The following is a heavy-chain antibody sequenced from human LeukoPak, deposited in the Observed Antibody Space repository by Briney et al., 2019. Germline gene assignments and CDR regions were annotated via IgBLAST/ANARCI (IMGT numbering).Heavy chain of an antibody. CDR1: GFTFSSYS. J-gene: IGHJ6*02. CDR2: ISSSSSYI. Sequence: GVLRLSCAASGFTFSSYSMNWVRQAPGRGLEWVSSISSSSSYIYYADSVKGRFTISRDNAKNSLYLQMNSLRAEDTAVYYCARDLSPLYYYYGMDVWGQGTTVTVS. V-gene: IGHV3-21*01. CDR3: ARDLSPLYYYYGMDV.